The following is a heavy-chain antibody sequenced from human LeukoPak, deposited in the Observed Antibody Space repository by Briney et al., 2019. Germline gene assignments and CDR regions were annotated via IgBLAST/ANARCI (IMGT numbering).Heavy chain of an antibody. Sequence: GASVKVSCKASGYTFTSYGISWVRQAPGQGLEWMGWISAYNGNTNYAQKLQGRVTMTTDTSTSTAYMELRSLRSDDTAVYYCARLLLPLCGGDCSPGAYWGQGTLVTVSS. CDR1: GYTFTSYG. CDR2: ISAYNGNT. J-gene: IGHJ4*02. D-gene: IGHD2-21*02. CDR3: ARLLLPLCGGDCSPGAY. V-gene: IGHV1-18*01.